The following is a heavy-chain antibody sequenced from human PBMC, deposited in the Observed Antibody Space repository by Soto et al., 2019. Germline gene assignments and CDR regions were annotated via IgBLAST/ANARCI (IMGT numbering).Heavy chain of an antibody. D-gene: IGHD3-22*01. V-gene: IGHV1-18*01. CDR1: GYSFTTYG. CDR3: VRDTYYYHSSGPAPFEY. Sequence: QIQLVQSGTEVKRSGASVKVSCKTSGYSFTTYGLSWVRQAPGRGLEWVGWISGYNGNTNYAQKFPGTVILTTDTPTTTGYMEIKSLSSDDTAVYYCVRDTYYYHSSGPAPFEYWGQGTQVTVSS. CDR2: ISGYNGNT. J-gene: IGHJ4*02.